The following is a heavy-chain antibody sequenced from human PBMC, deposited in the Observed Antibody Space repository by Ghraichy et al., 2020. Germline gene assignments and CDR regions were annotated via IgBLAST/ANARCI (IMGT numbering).Heavy chain of an antibody. CDR1: GGSIRSYY. V-gene: IGHV4-59*13. J-gene: IGHJ4*02. D-gene: IGHD2-15*01. Sequence: SETLSLTCTVSGGSIRSYYWNWIRQPPGKGLEWIGYIYYSGSTNYNPSLKSRITISIDTSKNQFSLKLSSVTAADTAVYYCAREAAGPTNYFDFWGQGNLVTVSS. CDR2: IYYSGST. CDR3: AREAAGPTNYFDF.